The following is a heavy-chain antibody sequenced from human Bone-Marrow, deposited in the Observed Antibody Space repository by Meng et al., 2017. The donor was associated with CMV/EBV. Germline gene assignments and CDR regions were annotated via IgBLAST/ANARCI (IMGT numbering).Heavy chain of an antibody. V-gene: IGHV3-30*04. CDR2: ISYDGSNK. D-gene: IGHD2-2*01. CDR3: AKIPHKEYCSSTRCRLKKDAFDI. Sequence: GESLKISCAASGFTFSSYAMHWVRQAPGKGLEWVAVISYDGSNKYYADSVKGRFTISRDNSKYTLYLQKNSLRAEDTVVYYCAKIPHKEYCSSTRCRLKKDAFDIWGQGTMVTVSS. J-gene: IGHJ3*02. CDR1: GFTFSSYA.